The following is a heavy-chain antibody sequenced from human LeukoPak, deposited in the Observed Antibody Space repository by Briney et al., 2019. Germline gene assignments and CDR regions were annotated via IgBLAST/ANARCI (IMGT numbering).Heavy chain of an antibody. CDR3: TRNSGIYGHDY. V-gene: IGHV4-4*07. D-gene: IGHD3-10*01. Sequence: SETLSLTCTVSGGSFTSFYWSWIRQPAGKGLEWIGRFFSSGTTNYSPSFKSRTTISIDKSKNQFSLTLTSVTAADTAVYYCTRNSGIYGHDYWGQGTLVSVSS. CDR1: GGSFTSFY. J-gene: IGHJ4*02. CDR2: FFSSGTT.